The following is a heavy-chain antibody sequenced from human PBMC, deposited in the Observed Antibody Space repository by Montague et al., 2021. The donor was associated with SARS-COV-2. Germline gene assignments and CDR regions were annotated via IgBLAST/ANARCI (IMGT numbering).Heavy chain of an antibody. CDR2: IFYSGNT. CDR3: ARIRVISIFGASQLDAMYV. D-gene: IGHD3-3*01. Sequence: TLSLTCTVSGGSISSGDYYWSWIRQHPGKGLEWIGYIFYSGNTYYNPSLMSRVAISVDTSKNQFSLKLSSVTAADTALYYCARIRVISIFGASQLDAMYVWGQGTTVTVSS. J-gene: IGHJ6*02. V-gene: IGHV4-31*03. CDR1: GGSISSGDYY.